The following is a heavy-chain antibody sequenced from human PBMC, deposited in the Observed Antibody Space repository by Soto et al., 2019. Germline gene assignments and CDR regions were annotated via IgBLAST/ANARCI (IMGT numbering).Heavy chain of an antibody. CDR1: GGSITRGCYY. CDR2: INHSGST. V-gene: IGHV4-34*01. Sequence: PSETLSLTCTVSGGSITRGCYYWSWIRQPPGKGLEWIGEINHSGSTNYNPSLKSRVTISVDTSKNQFSLKLSSVTAADTAVYYCARGLRITIRVIHAFDIWGQGTMVTVSS. D-gene: IGHD3-3*01. J-gene: IGHJ3*02. CDR3: ARGLRITIRVIHAFDI.